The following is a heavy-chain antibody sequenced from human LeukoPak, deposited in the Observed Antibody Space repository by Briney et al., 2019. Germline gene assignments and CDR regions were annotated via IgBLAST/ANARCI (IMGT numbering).Heavy chain of an antibody. CDR1: GYTFTSYY. CDR3: ARQEYYYDSSGSFDY. D-gene: IGHD3-22*01. CDR2: INPSGGST. J-gene: IGHJ4*02. V-gene: IGHV1-46*01. Sequence: ASVKVCCKASGYTFTSYYMHWVRQAPGQGLEWMGIINPSGGSTSYAQKFQGRVTMTRDTSTSTVYMELSSLRSEDTAVYYCARQEYYYDSSGSFDYWGQGTLVTVSS.